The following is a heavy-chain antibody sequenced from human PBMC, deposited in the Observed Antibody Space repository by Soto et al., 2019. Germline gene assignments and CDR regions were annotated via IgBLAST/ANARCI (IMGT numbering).Heavy chain of an antibody. V-gene: IGHV5-51*01. CDR2: IYPGDSDT. J-gene: IGHJ6*02. CDR3: ARHPSLEMATISSYYYGMDV. D-gene: IGHD5-12*01. Sequence: PGESLKISCKGSGYSFTSYWIGWVRQMPGKGLEWMGIIYPGDSDTRYSPSFQGQVTISADKSISTAYLQWSSLKASDTAMYYCARHPSLEMATISSYYYGMDVWGQGTTVTVSS. CDR1: GYSFTSYW.